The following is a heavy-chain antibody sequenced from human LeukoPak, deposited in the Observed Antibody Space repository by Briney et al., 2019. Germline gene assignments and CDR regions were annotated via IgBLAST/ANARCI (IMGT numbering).Heavy chain of an antibody. V-gene: IGHV3-7*01. D-gene: IGHD5-18*01. CDR1: GFTFSSYW. CDR2: IKQDGSEK. Sequence: PGGSLRLSCAASGFTFSSYWMSWVRQAPGKGLEWVANIKQDGSEKYYVDSLKGRFTISRDNAKNSLYLQMNSLRAEDTAVYYCARGGYSYGGLNYYYYYMDVWGKGTTVTVSS. CDR3: ARGGYSYGGLNYYYYYMDV. J-gene: IGHJ6*03.